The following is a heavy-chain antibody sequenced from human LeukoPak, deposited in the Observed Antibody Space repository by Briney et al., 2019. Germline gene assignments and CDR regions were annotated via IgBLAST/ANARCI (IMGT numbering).Heavy chain of an antibody. CDR3: ASSNYDFWSGYYQANNWFDP. CDR2: IYYSGST. CDR1: GGSISSYY. D-gene: IGHD3-3*01. V-gene: IGHV4-59*01. Sequence: SETLSLXCTVSGGSISSYYWSWIRQPPGKELEWIGYIYYSGSTNYNPSLKSRVTISVDTSKNQFSLKLSSVTAADTAVYYCASSNYDFWSGYYQANNWFDPWGQGTLVTVSS. J-gene: IGHJ5*02.